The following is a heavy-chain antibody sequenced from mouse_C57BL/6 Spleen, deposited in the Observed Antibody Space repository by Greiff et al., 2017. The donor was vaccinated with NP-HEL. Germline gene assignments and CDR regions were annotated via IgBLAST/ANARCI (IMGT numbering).Heavy chain of an antibody. CDR3: ARVAITTVVDY. J-gene: IGHJ2*01. V-gene: IGHV5-6*01. D-gene: IGHD1-1*01. CDR1: GFTFSSYG. Sequence: EVHLVESGGDLVKPGGSLKLSCAASGFTFSSYGMSWVRQTPDKRLEWVATISSGGSYTYYPDSVKGRFTISRDNAKNTLYLQMSSLKSEDTAMYYCARVAITTVVDYWGQGTTLTVSS. CDR2: ISSGGSYT.